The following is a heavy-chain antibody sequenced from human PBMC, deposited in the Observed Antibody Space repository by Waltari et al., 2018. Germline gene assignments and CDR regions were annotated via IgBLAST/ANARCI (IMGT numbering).Heavy chain of an antibody. J-gene: IGHJ6*02. Sequence: QVQLQESGPGLVKPSQTLSLTCTVSGGSISSGGYYWSWIRQHPGKGLEWIGYIYYSGSTYYNPSLKSRVTISVDTFKNQFSLKLSSVTAADTAVYYCARDGAAAGYYGMDVWGQGTTVTVSS. V-gene: IGHV4-31*03. CDR3: ARDGAAAGYYGMDV. CDR2: IYYSGST. D-gene: IGHD6-13*01. CDR1: GGSISSGGYY.